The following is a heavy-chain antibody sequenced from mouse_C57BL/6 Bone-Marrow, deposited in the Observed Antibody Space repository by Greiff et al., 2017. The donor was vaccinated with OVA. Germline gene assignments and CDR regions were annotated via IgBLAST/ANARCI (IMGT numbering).Heavy chain of an antibody. CDR3: ARPSQYYGSSLYWYFDV. CDR1: GFTFSSYG. J-gene: IGHJ1*03. V-gene: IGHV5-6*01. D-gene: IGHD1-1*01. Sequence: EVMLVESGGDLVKPGGSLKLSCAASGFTFSSYGMSWVRQTPDKRLEWVATISSGGSYTYYPDSVKGRFTISRDNAKNTLYLQISSLKSEDTAMYYCARPSQYYGSSLYWYFDVWGTGTTVTVSS. CDR2: ISSGGSYT.